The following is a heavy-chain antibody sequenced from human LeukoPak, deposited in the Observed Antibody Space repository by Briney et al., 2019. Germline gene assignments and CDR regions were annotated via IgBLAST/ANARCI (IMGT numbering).Heavy chain of an antibody. CDR3: AKDRGSGSYFDY. V-gene: IGHV3-30*02. Sequence: GGSLRLSCAASGFIFRNHGMHWVRQAPGKGLEWVTFIWYDGSEKYYADSVRGRFTISRDNSKNTVNLQMNSLRAEDTAVYYCAKDRGSGSYFDYWGQGTLVTVSS. D-gene: IGHD1-26*01. J-gene: IGHJ4*02. CDR2: IWYDGSEK. CDR1: GFIFRNHG.